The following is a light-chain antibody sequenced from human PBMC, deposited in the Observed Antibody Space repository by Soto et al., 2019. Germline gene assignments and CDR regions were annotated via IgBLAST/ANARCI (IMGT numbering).Light chain of an antibody. CDR2: EVS. CDR1: SSDVGGYNY. V-gene: IGLV2-14*01. CDR3: SSYTSSSTLE. J-gene: IGLJ3*02. Sequence: QSVLTQPASVSGSPGQSITISCTGTSSDVGGYNYVSWYQQHPGKAPKLMIYEVSNRPSGVSNRFSGSKSGNTASLTISGLQAEDEADYYYSSYTSSSTLEFGGGTKVTVL.